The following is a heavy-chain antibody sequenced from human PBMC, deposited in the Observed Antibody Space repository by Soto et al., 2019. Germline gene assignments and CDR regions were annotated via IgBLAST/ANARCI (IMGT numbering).Heavy chain of an antibody. CDR2: ISSSSSTI. V-gene: IGHV3-48*02. CDR1: GFTFSSYS. CDR3: ARYMAYRWSSYNQGENWFDP. D-gene: IGHD3-16*02. J-gene: IGHJ5*02. Sequence: GGSLRLSCAASGFTFSSYSMNWVRQAPGKGLEWVSYISSSSSTIYYADSVKGRFTISRDNAKNSLYLQMNSLRDEDTAVYYCARYMAYRWSSYNQGENWFDPWGQGTLVTVSS.